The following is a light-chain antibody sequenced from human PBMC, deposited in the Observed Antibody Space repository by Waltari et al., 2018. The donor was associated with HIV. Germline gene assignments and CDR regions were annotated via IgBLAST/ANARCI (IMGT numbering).Light chain of an antibody. CDR2: ELS. CDR3: SARTHNAAV. Sequence: QSALTQPASVSVSPRQSVTVSPTEARSNPVTYNYVSWIRQRPGKHPTLLIYELSRRPSGVSNRFSGSKSGNTASLTISGLQAEDEAHYYCSARTHNAAVFGGGTQLTVL. CDR1: RSNPVTYNY. J-gene: IGLJ2*01. V-gene: IGLV2-14*03.